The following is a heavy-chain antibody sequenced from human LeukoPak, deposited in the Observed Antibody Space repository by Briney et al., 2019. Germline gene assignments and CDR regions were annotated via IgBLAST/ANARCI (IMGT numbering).Heavy chain of an antibody. V-gene: IGHV3-30*04. CDR3: AKGFSSSWPYYFDY. D-gene: IGHD6-13*01. CDR1: GFTFSSYA. CDR2: ISYDGSNK. Sequence: GGSLRLSCAASGFTFSSYAMHWVRQAPGKGLEWVAVISYDGSNKYYADSVKGRFTISRDNSKNTLYLQMNSLRAEDTAVYYCAKGFSSSWPYYFDYWGQGTLVTVSS. J-gene: IGHJ4*02.